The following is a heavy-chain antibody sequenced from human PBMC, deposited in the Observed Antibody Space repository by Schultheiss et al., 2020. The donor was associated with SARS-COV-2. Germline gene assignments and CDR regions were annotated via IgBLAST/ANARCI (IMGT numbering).Heavy chain of an antibody. J-gene: IGHJ5*02. D-gene: IGHD2-2*01. V-gene: IGHV4-34*01. Sequence: ETLSLTCTVSGGSISSYYWSWIRQPPGKGLEWIGEINHSGSTNYNPSLKSRVTISVDTSKNQFSLKLSSVTAADTAVYYCARREYCSSTSCSYNWFDPWGQGTLVTVSS. CDR3: ARREYCSSTSCSYNWFDP. CDR2: INHSGST. CDR1: GGSISSYY.